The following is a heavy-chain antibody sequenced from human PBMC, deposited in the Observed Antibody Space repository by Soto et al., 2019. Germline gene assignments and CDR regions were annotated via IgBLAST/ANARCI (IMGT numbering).Heavy chain of an antibody. D-gene: IGHD5-18*01. CDR2: IIPIFGTA. J-gene: IGHJ4*02. V-gene: IGHV1-69*13. CDR3: ARKRGYSYGYYFDY. Sequence: ASVKVSCKASGGTFSSYAISWVRQAPGQGLEWMGGIIPIFGTANYAQKFQGRVTITADESTSTAYMELSSLRSEDTAVYYCARKRGYSYGYYFDYWGQGTMVTVYS. CDR1: GGTFSSYA.